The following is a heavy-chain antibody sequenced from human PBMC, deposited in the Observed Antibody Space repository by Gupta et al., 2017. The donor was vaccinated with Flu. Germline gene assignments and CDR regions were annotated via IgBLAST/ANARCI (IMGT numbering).Heavy chain of an antibody. Sequence: QVQLQESGPGLVKPSETLSLTCTVSVGSISGYYWSWIRQPPGKGLECIGYMYYSGSPDYNPSLKSRVSISVDTSKNQYSLNLNSVTAADTAVYYCARHRSMVHAFDIWGQGTMVTVSS. D-gene: IGHD3-10*01. CDR3: ARHRSMVHAFDI. CDR1: VGSISGYY. J-gene: IGHJ3*02. CDR2: MYYSGSP. V-gene: IGHV4-59*08.